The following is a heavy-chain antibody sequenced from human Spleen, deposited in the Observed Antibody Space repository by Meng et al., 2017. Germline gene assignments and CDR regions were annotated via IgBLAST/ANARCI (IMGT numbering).Heavy chain of an antibody. D-gene: IGHD6-19*01. CDR2: INPDSGIT. V-gene: IGHV1-8*01. CDR3: ARCLAGCDY. Sequence: AELVHYGAGVKEPGASVKVSCKAPGYTSTTYDINWVRQAAGQGLEWMGYINPDSGITGLAQKFQGRLSTTSDTSIRTAYMQLSGLISEDTAMYYCARCLAGCDYWGQGTLVTVSS. CDR1: GYTSTTYD. J-gene: IGHJ4*02.